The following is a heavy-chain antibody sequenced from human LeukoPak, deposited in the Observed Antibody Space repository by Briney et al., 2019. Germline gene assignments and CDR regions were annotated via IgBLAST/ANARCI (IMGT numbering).Heavy chain of an antibody. V-gene: IGHV4-4*07. CDR3: ARANYYYDRGGYYYYFDY. J-gene: IGHJ4*02. CDR1: SGSISSYY. D-gene: IGHD3-22*01. CDR2: IYTSGSS. Sequence: PSETLFLTCTVSSGSISSYYWSWIRQPAGKGLEWIGRIYTSGSSNYNPSLQSRVTMSVDTSKNQFSLKLSSVTAADTAVYYCARANYYYDRGGYYYYFDYWGQGTLVTVSS.